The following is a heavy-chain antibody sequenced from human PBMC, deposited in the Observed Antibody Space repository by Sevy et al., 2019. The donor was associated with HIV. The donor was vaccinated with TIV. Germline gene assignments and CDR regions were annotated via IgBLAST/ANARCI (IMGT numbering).Heavy chain of an antibody. CDR2: ISSRSTYT. CDR1: GFIFSDFY. V-gene: IGHV3-11*06. CDR3: AREIREFLSPTSFDL. Sequence: GGSLRLSCEVSGFIFSDFYMSWIRQAPGKGLEWISFISSRSTYTDYTHSVKGRFTISSDNADNSLYPQMDSLRVEDTAVYYCAREIREFLSPTSFDLWGQGTLVTVSS. J-gene: IGHJ5*01. D-gene: IGHD3-10*01.